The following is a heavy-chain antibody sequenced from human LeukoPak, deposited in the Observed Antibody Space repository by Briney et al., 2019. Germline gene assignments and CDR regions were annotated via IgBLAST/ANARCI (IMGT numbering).Heavy chain of an antibody. D-gene: IGHD1-1*01. CDR2: ISGSGGST. CDR1: GFTFSSYA. Sequence: GGSLRLSCAASGFTFSSYAMSWVRQAPGKGLEWVSAISGSGGSTYYADSVKGRFTISRDNSKNTLYLQMNSLRAEDTAVYYRAKDHRGTYYYGMDVWGQGTTATVSS. J-gene: IGHJ6*02. CDR3: AKDHRGTYYYGMDV. V-gene: IGHV3-23*01.